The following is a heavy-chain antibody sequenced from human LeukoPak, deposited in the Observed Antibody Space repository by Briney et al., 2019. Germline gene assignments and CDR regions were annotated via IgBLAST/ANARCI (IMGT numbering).Heavy chain of an antibody. CDR3: AIYSSSWFFDY. Sequence: ASVKVSCTASGYTFTGYYMHWVRQAPGQGLEWMGWINPNSGGTNYAQKLQGRVTMTTDTSTSTAYMELRSLRSDDTAVYYCAIYSSSWFFDYWGQGTLVTVSS. J-gene: IGHJ4*02. CDR2: INPNSGGT. D-gene: IGHD6-13*01. CDR1: GYTFTGYY. V-gene: IGHV1-2*02.